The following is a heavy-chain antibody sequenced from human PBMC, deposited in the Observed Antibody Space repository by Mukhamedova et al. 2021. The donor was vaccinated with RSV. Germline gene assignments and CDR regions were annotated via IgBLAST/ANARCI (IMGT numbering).Heavy chain of an antibody. J-gene: IGHJ3*02. CDR2: IYHSGST. Sequence: GLQWIGEIYHSGSTNYIPSLKSRVTISVDKSKNQFSLRLSSVTAADTAVYYCARALRERYDFWSGYTNGDHDAFDIWGQGTMVT. V-gene: IGHV4-4*02. CDR3: ARALRERYDFWSGYTNGDHDAFDI. D-gene: IGHD3-3*01.